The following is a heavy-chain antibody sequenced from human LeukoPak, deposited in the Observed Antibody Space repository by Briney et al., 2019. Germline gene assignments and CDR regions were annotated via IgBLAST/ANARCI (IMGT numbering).Heavy chain of an antibody. V-gene: IGHV4-34*01. CDR2: INHSGST. D-gene: IGHD2-2*01. Sequence: SETLSLTCAVYGGSFSGYYWSWIRQPPGKGLEWIGEINHSGSTNYNPSLKSRVTISVDTSKNQFSLKLSPVTAADTAVYYCARVGRYCSSTSCANYDYWGQGTLVTVSS. J-gene: IGHJ4*02. CDR3: ARVGRYCSSTSCANYDY. CDR1: GGSFSGYY.